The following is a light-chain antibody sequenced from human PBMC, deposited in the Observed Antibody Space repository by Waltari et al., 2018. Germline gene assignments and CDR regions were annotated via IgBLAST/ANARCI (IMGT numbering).Light chain of an antibody. CDR1: SRDVGRDDS. CDR3: CSQSSNNGVI. Sequence: QSALTQPASVSGSPGQSITVSCTRSSRDVGRDDSVSWYQDLPGQAPKVIIYDVSSRPSGVSDRFSGSKSGNTASLTISGLQAEDEANYYCCSQSSNNGVIFGGGTKVTVL. V-gene: IGLV2-14*03. J-gene: IGLJ2*01. CDR2: DVS.